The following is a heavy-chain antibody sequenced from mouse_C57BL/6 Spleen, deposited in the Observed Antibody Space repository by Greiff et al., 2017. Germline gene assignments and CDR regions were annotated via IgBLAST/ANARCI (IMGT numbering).Heavy chain of an antibody. V-gene: IGHV1-53*01. CDR1: GYTFTSYW. J-gene: IGHJ4*01. CDR3: ARSGGTVYYYAMDY. CDR2: INPSNGGT. Sequence: QVHVKQPGTELVKPGASVKLSCKASGYTFTSYWMHWVKQRPGQGLEWIGNINPSNGGTNYNEKFKSKATLTVDKSSSTAYMQLSSLTSEDSAVYYCARSGGTVYYYAMDYWGQGTSVTVSS. D-gene: IGHD1-1*01.